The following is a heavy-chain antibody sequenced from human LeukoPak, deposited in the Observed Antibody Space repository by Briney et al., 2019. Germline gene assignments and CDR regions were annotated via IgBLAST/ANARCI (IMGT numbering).Heavy chain of an antibody. D-gene: IGHD2-2*01. CDR1: VGSISSYY. Sequence: PSETLSLTCTVSVGSISSYYWSWIRQPPGKGLEWIGYIYYSGSTNYNPSLKSRVTISVDTSKNQFSLKLSSVTAADTAVYYCAREVPCSSTSCYAMGWFDPWGQGTLVTVSS. J-gene: IGHJ5*02. CDR3: AREVPCSSTSCYAMGWFDP. V-gene: IGHV4-59*01. CDR2: IYYSGST.